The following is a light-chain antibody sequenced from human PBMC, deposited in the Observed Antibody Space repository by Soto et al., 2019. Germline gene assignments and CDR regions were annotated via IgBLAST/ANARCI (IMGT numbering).Light chain of an antibody. Sequence: EIVLTQSPGTRSLSPGERAALSCRASQSVSSSYLAWYQQKPGQAPRLLIYGASSRATGIPDRFSGSGSGTDFTLTISRLEPEDFAVYYCQQYDSSPMTFGQGTKVEIK. CDR3: QQYDSSPMT. V-gene: IGKV3-20*01. J-gene: IGKJ1*01. CDR2: GAS. CDR1: QSVSSSY.